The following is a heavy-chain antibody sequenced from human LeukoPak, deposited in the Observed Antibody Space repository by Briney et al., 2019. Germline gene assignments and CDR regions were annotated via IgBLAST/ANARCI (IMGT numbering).Heavy chain of an antibody. CDR2: INHSGST. J-gene: IGHJ6*02. Sequence: SETLSLTCAVYGGSFSGYYWSWIRQPPGKGLEWIGEINHSGSTNYNPSLKSRVTISVDTSKNQFSLKLSSVTAADTAVYYCARGFYQRLFYYYYGMDVWGQGTTVTVSS. V-gene: IGHV4-34*01. D-gene: IGHD3-16*02. CDR3: ARGFYQRLFYYYYGMDV. CDR1: GGSFSGYY.